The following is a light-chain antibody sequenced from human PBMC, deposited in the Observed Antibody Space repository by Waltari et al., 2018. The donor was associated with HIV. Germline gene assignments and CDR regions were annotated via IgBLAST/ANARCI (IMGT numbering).Light chain of an antibody. CDR1: SGSIGSSF. Sequence: NFMLTQPHSVSESPGKTVTISCTRSSGSIGSSFVQWYQKRPGSSPTTVIFEDDQRHSGVPDRFSGSIDSSSNSASLTISGLETEDEADYYCQSYDSKVVFGGGTRLTVL. J-gene: IGLJ3*02. CDR2: EDD. V-gene: IGLV6-57*01. CDR3: QSYDSKVV.